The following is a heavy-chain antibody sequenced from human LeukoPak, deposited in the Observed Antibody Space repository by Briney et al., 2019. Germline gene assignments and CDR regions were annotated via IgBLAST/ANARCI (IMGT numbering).Heavy chain of an antibody. Sequence: TSETLSLTCTVSGGSISSYYWSWIRQPAGKGLEWIGRIYTSGSTNYNPSLKSRVTMSVDTSKNQFSLKLSSVTAADTAVYYCARHGLVVVPAARNRFDPWGQGTLVTVSS. V-gene: IGHV4-4*07. J-gene: IGHJ5*02. CDR2: IYTSGST. CDR1: GGSISSYY. CDR3: ARHGLVVVPAARNRFDP. D-gene: IGHD2-2*01.